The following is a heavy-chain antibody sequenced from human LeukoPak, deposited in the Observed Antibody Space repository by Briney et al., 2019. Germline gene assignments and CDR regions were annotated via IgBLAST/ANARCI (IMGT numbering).Heavy chain of an antibody. CDR2: ISLSGGTTI. CDR3: ARDSGHSGSDDY. CDR1: GFTFSDYY. V-gene: IGHV3-11*04. Sequence: GGSLRLSCAASGFTFSDYYMSWIRQAPGRGLEWVSYISLSGGTTIYYADSLKGRITISRDNAKNSLYLQMNSLRDEDTAVYYCARDSGHSGSDDYWGQGTLVTVSS. J-gene: IGHJ4*02. D-gene: IGHD3-10*01.